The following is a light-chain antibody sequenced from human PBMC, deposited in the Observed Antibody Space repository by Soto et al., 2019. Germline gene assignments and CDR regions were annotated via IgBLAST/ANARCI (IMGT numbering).Light chain of an antibody. J-gene: IGKJ4*01. V-gene: IGKV3-15*01. CDR3: QQYNNWPPLT. Sequence: EIVMAQSPATRSVSPGERATLSCRASQSVSSNLAWYQQKPGQAPRLLIYGASTRATGIPARFRGSGSGTEFTLTISSLQSEDFAVYYCQQYNNWPPLTFGGGTKVDIK. CDR2: GAS. CDR1: QSVSSN.